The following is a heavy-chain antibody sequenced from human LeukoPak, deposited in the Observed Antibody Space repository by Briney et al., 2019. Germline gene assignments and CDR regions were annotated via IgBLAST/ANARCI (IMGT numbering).Heavy chain of an antibody. V-gene: IGHV3-20*04. CDR2: INWNGVST. CDR3: VVVAATPIYY. Sequence: GGSLRLSCAASGFTFDDYGMSWVRQAPGKGLEWVSGINWNGVSTGYVDSVKGRFTISRDNSKNALYLQMNSLRAEDTAVYYGVVVAATPIYYWGQGTLVTVSS. D-gene: IGHD2-15*01. CDR1: GFTFDDYG. J-gene: IGHJ4*02.